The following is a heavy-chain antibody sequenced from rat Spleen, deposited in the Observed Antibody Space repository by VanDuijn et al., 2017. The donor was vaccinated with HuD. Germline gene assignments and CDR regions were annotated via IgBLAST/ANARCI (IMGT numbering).Heavy chain of an antibody. CDR1: GFSLTRYH. D-gene: IGHD1-11*01. CDR2: IWTGGNT. V-gene: IGHV2-43*01. Sequence: QVQLKESGPGLVQPSQTLSLTCTVSGFSLTRYHVSWVRQPPGKGLEWMGLIWTGGNTAYDSLFKSRLSISRDTSKSQVFLKMNSLQIEDTATYYCARAINYGGYGYVMDVWGQGASVTVSS. CDR3: ARAINYGGYGYVMDV. J-gene: IGHJ4*01.